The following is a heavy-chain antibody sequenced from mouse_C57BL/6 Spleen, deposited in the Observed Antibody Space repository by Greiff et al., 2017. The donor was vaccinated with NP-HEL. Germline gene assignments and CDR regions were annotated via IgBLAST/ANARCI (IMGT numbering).Heavy chain of an antibody. J-gene: IGHJ3*01. Sequence: QVQLQQPGAELVKPGASVKLSCKASGYTFTSYWMHWVKQRPGQGLEWIGMIHPNSGSTNYNEKFKSKATLTVDKSSSTAYMQLSSLTSEDSAVYYCARQMEVLRAWFAYWGQGTLVTVSA. V-gene: IGHV1-64*01. CDR1: GYTFTSYW. CDR3: ARQMEVLRAWFAY. CDR2: IHPNSGST. D-gene: IGHD1-1*01.